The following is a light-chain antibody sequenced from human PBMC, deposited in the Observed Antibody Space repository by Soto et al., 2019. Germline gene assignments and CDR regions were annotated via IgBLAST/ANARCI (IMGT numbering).Light chain of an antibody. CDR3: CSYAGSYTYV. CDR1: SSDVGGYNY. J-gene: IGLJ1*01. Sequence: QSALTRPRSVSGSPGQSVTISCTGTSSDVGGYNYVSWYQQHPGKAPKLMIYDVSKRPSGVPDRFSGSKSGNTASLTISGIQAEDEAYYYCCSYAGSYTYVFGTGTKLTVL. CDR2: DVS. V-gene: IGLV2-11*01.